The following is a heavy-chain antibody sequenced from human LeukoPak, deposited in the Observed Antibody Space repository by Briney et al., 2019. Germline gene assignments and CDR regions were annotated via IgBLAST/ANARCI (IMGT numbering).Heavy chain of an antibody. Sequence: GSLRLSCAASGFTFSSYEMNWVRQAPGKGLEWVSYIGSSGSTIYYADSVKGRFTISRDNAKNSLYLQMNSLRAEDTAVYYCAREVVVVAATFDYWGQGTLVTVSS. D-gene: IGHD2-15*01. CDR2: IGSSGSTI. CDR3: AREVVVVAATFDY. J-gene: IGHJ4*02. V-gene: IGHV3-48*03. CDR1: GFTFSSYE.